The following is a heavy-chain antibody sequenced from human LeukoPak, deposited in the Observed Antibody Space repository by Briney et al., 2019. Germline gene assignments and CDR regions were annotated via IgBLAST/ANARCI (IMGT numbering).Heavy chain of an antibody. D-gene: IGHD4-11*01. Sequence: PSETLSLTCKVSGDSLSSSTCNWSWIRQPPGKGLEWIGYISQSGNSYFTPSLKSRATISVDRSKNQFSLTLTSVTAADTAVYYCASMDLTTVTLDYWGQGTLVTVSS. J-gene: IGHJ4*02. CDR2: ISQSGNS. V-gene: IGHV4-30-2*01. CDR1: GDSLSSSTCN. CDR3: ASMDLTTVTLDY.